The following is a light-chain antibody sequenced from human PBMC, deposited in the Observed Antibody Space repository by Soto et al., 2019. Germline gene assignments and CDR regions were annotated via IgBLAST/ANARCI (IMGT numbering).Light chain of an antibody. Sequence: QSVLTQPPSVSGAPGQRVTISCTGSSSNIGAGYDVHWYQQLPGTAPKLLIYGNSNRPSGVPDRFSGSKSGTSASLAITGLQAEDEADYYCQSYDSSLSVHVVFGGGTTLTVL. CDR2: GNS. V-gene: IGLV1-40*01. CDR1: SSNIGAGYD. CDR3: QSYDSSLSVHVV. J-gene: IGLJ2*01.